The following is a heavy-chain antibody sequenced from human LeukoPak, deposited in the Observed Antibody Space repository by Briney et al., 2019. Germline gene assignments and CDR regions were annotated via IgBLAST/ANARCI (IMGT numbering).Heavy chain of an antibody. J-gene: IGHJ4*02. Sequence: SGTLSLTCTVSGGSISSSYWWSWVRQPPGKGLEWIGAILHSGDTNYNPSLKSRVTISVDKSRDQFSLKLTSVTAADTAMYYCARYYGSGTYYKGWSRHFDQWGQGTLVTVSS. D-gene: IGHD3-10*01. CDR2: ILHSGDT. V-gene: IGHV4-4*02. CDR1: GGSISSSYW. CDR3: ARYYGSGTYYKGWSRHFDQ.